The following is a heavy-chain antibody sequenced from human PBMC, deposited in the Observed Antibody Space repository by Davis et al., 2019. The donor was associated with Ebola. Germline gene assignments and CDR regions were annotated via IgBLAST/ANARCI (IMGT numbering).Heavy chain of an antibody. D-gene: IGHD3-10*01. CDR3: ARGGGSTQSGIDS. Sequence: KLQGRVTMTTDTSTSTAYMEVRSLRSDDTAVYYCARGGGSTQSGIDSWGQGTLVTVSS. J-gene: IGHJ4*02. V-gene: IGHV1-18*01.